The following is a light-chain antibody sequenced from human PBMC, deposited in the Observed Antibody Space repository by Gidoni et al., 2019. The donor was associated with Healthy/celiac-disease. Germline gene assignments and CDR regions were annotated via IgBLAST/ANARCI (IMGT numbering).Light chain of an antibody. J-gene: IGKJ1*01. V-gene: IGKV3-15*01. CDR2: GAS. Sequence: EIVMTQSPATLSVSPGERATLSCRASQSVSSNLAWYQQKPGQAPRILIYGASTRATGIPARFSGSGSGTKFTLTISSRQSEDFAVYYCQQYNNWPPTFGQGTKVEIK. CDR3: QQYNNWPPT. CDR1: QSVSSN.